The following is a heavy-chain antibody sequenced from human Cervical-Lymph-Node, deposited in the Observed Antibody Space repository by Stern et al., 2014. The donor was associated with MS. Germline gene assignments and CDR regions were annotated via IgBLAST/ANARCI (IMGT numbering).Heavy chain of an antibody. CDR3: ARGVTRSSYYYGLDV. J-gene: IGHJ6*02. D-gene: IGHD4-11*01. V-gene: IGHV1-46*02. Sequence: QVQLVQSGAEVKKSGASVKVSCKASGYTFNVYYMHWVRQAPGQGLEWMGIIIHSDGRSTYAQKFQGRVTMTRDTSTSTVYLQLTSLKSEDTAVYYCARGVTRSSYYYGLDVWGQGTTVTVSS. CDR2: IIHSDGRS. CDR1: GYTFNVYY.